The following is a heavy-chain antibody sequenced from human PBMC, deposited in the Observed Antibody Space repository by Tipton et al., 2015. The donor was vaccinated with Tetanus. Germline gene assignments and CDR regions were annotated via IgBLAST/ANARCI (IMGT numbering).Heavy chain of an antibody. V-gene: IGHV4-30-4*01. J-gene: IGHJ4*02. CDR2: IHHSGLA. D-gene: IGHD4-17*01. Sequence: TLSLTCTVPGDSVSTGNFYWSWIRQPPGKGLEWIAFIHHSGLAFSKPSLKSRVSISIDTSQNQFSLRLTSVTAADTAVYYCARVLPVNRAGWGQGTLVTISS. CDR3: ARVLPVNRAG. CDR1: GDSVSTGNFY.